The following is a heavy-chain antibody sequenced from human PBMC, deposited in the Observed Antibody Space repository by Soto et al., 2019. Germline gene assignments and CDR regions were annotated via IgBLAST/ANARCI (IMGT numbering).Heavy chain of an antibody. CDR1: GFSVTNNY. J-gene: IGHJ4*02. D-gene: IGHD2-2*01. CDR3: ARGRGSTGYLGREHYFDY. CDR2: IDIGGNT. V-gene: IGHV3-66*01. Sequence: EVQVVESGGGLVQPGGSLRLSCAASGFSVTNNYMNWVRQAPGKGLEWVSIIDIGGNTYYADSVKDRFTISRDNSRNPLYLHMYSLRAEETAVYYCARGRGSTGYLGREHYFDYWGQGTLVTVSP.